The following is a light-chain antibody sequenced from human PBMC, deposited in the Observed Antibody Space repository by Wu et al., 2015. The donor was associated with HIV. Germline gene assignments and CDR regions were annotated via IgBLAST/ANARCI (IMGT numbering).Light chain of an antibody. CDR1: QSVSSN. CDR2: GAS. CDR3: QQYNNWPPPT. V-gene: IGKV3-15*01. J-gene: IGKJ5*01. Sequence: EIVMTQSPATLSVSPGERATLSCRASQSVSSNLAWYQHKPGQAPRLLIYGASTRATGIPARFSGSGSGTEFTLTISSMQSEDFAVYYCQQYNNWPPPTFGQGTRLETK.